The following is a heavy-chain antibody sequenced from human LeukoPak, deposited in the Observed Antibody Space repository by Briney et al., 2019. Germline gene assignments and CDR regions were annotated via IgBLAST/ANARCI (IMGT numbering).Heavy chain of an antibody. J-gene: IGHJ4*02. Sequence: GASVKVSCKASGYTFTSYDINWVRQATGQGLEWMGWMNPNSGNTGYAQKFQGRVTMTRDTSISTAYMELSRLRSDDTAVYYCARPDYYGSGSYYNSDYWGQGTLVTVSS. CDR3: ARPDYYGSGSYYNSDY. CDR2: MNPNSGNT. D-gene: IGHD3-10*01. CDR1: GYTFTSYD. V-gene: IGHV1-8*01.